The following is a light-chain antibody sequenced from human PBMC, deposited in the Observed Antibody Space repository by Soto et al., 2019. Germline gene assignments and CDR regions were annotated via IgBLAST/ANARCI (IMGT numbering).Light chain of an antibody. J-gene: IGLJ3*02. CDR1: STDVGSYNY. V-gene: IGLV2-14*01. CDR3: RSYTRSSTQV. Sequence: QSVLTQPASVSGSPGQSIAISCTGTSTDVGSYNYVSWYQHHPGKAPKLIIYEVSYRPSGVSNRFSGAKSGNTASLTISGLHAEDEADYYCRSYTRSSTQVFGGGTQLTVL. CDR2: EVS.